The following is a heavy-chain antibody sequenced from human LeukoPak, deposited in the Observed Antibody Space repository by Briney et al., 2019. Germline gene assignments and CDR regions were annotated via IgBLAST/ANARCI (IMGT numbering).Heavy chain of an antibody. D-gene: IGHD2-21*01. V-gene: IGHV3-23*01. Sequence: GGSLRLSCAASGFSFNNYVMSWVRQAPGKGLEWVSAISGDGARTYYADSVKGRFTISRDNSKNTLDLQMNNLRAEDTAIYYCAKTVVVITFRFDSWGQGSLVTVSS. CDR2: ISGDGART. CDR1: GFSFNNYV. CDR3: AKTVVVITFRFDS. J-gene: IGHJ4*02.